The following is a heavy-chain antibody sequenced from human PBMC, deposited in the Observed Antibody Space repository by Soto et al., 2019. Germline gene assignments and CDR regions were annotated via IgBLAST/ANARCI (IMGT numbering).Heavy chain of an antibody. CDR2: ITDSGSA. J-gene: IGHJ6*02. D-gene: IGHD3-10*01. CDR3: ARRRRGITMVRGTYAMDV. CDR1: GESFSGYY. V-gene: IGHV4-34*01. Sequence: QVQLQQWGAGLLKPSETLSLGCAVYGESFSGYYWNWIRQPPGKELEWIGEITDSGSANYKPSLASRVTISVDTSKKQFSLRLNSVTAADAAVYYCARRRRGITMVRGTYAMDVWGQGTTVTVSS.